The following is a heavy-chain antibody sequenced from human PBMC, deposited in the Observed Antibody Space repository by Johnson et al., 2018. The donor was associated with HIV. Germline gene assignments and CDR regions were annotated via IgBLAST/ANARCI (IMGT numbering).Heavy chain of an antibody. CDR1: GFTFSSYA. D-gene: IGHD1-26*01. J-gene: IGHJ3*02. CDR2: INWNGGST. V-gene: IGHV3-20*04. Sequence: VQLVESGGGLVKPGRSLRLSCAASGFTFSSYAMHWVRQAPGKGLEWVSGINWNGGSTGYADSVKGRFTISRDHAKNSLYLQMNSLRAEDTAVYYCARARAWDAFDIWGQGTMVTVSS. CDR3: ARARAWDAFDI.